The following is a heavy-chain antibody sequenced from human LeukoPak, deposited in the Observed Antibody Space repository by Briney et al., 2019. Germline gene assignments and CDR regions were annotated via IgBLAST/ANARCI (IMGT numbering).Heavy chain of an antibody. Sequence: ASVKVSCNASGYTFTAYYIHWVRQAPGQGFEWMGWINPNTGDRNYGQNFQGRVTMTRDTTISTAYLELSRLTSDDTAVYYCARGGITMIVVLTDDAFDIWGQGTMVTVSS. CDR2: INPNTGDR. J-gene: IGHJ3*02. D-gene: IGHD3-22*01. CDR1: GYTFTAYY. V-gene: IGHV1-2*02. CDR3: ARGGITMIVVLTDDAFDI.